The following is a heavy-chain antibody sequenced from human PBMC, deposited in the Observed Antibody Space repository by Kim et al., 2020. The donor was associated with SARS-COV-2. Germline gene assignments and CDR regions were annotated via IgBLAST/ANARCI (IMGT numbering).Heavy chain of an antibody. J-gene: IGHJ6*02. CDR3: AKDWGLRWSALYYYGMDV. D-gene: IGHD4-17*01. CDR2: LSYDGSNK. V-gene: IGHV3-30*18. CDR1: GFTFSSYG. Sequence: GGSLRLSCAASGFTFSSYGMHWVRQAPGKGLEWVAVLSYDGSNKYYADSVKGRFTISRDNSKNTLYLQMNSLRAEDTAVYHCAKDWGLRWSALYYYGMDVWGQGTTVTVSS.